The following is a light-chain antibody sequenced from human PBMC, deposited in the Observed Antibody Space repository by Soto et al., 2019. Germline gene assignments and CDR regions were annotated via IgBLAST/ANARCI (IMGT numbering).Light chain of an antibody. J-gene: IGKJ4*01. CDR1: QASGDW. V-gene: IGKV1-12*01. Sequence: DIQMTQSPSSVSASVGDRVTITCRASQASGDWLAWYQQKPGKAPNLLIYATSTLQSGVPSRFRERGSETEFSLPSSSMQPEEFAKYYCQQADISQLTFGGGTRVEI. CDR3: QQADISQLT. CDR2: ATS.